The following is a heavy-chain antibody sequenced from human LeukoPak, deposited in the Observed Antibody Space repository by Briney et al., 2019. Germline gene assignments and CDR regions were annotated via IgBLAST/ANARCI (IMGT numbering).Heavy chain of an antibody. J-gene: IGHJ4*02. CDR3: ARERGSGGPFDY. V-gene: IGHV4-59*01. Sequence: SETLSLTCDVSDASISTSYWHWIRQPPGKGLKWIGYIYYTGSTNYNPSLKSRLTFSMDTSKSQVFLSLNSVTAADTAMYYCARERGSGGPFDYWGQGTLVTVSS. CDR2: IYYTGST. D-gene: IGHD4-23*01. CDR1: DASISTSY.